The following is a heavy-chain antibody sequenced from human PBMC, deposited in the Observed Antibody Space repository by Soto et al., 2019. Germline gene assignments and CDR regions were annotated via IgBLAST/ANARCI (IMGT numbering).Heavy chain of an antibody. CDR3: ATTISLIRRVVTWPVDF. D-gene: IGHD3-10*01. V-gene: IGHV4-30-4*02. CDR1: GDSISSNNNY. Sequence: SETLSLTCTVSGDSISSNNNYWSWIRQPPGEGLEWIGFISYSGTTSYSPSLKSRVAISLDTSTSTVYMELSSLKSEDTAVYYCATTISLIRRVVTWPVDFWGQGTLVTVSS. CDR2: ISYSGTT. J-gene: IGHJ4*02.